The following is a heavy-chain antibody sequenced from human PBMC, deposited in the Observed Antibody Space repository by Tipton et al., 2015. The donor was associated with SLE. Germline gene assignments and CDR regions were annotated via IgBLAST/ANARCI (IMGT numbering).Heavy chain of an antibody. CDR2: IYPGDSDT. J-gene: IGHJ3*01. Sequence: VQLVQSGAEVKKPGESLKISCKGSGYSFTSYWIGWVRQMPGKGREWMGIIYPGDSDTRYSPSFQGQVTISADRSISTAYLQWTSRKASDAARYYCARLEDNSGGCGGAFDVWGQGTMVPVCS. CDR1: GYSFTSYW. V-gene: IGHV5-51*03. D-gene: IGHD3-22*01. CDR3: ARLEDNSGGCGGAFDV.